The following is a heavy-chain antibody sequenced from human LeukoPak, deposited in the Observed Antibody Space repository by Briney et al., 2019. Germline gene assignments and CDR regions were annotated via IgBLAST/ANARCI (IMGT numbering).Heavy chain of an antibody. CDR1: GFTFSSCG. V-gene: IGHV3-30*02. Sequence: GGSLRLSCAASGFTFSSCGMHWVRQAPGKGLEWVGFIRYDGSNKYYADSVKGRFTISRDNSKNTLYLQMNSLRAEDTAVYYCAKDAGSSTSCYAFDIWGQATRVTVSS. J-gene: IGHJ3*02. D-gene: IGHD2-2*01. CDR2: IRYDGSNK. CDR3: AKDAGSSTSCYAFDI.